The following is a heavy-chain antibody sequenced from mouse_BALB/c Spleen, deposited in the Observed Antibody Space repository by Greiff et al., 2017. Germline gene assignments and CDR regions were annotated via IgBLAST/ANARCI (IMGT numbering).Heavy chain of an antibody. Sequence: EVQVVESGGGLVKPGGSLKLSCAASGFTFSSYAMSWVRQTPEKRLEWVASISSGGSTYYPDSVKGRFTISRDNARNILYLQMSSLRSEDTAMYYCARAYDGYSYFDYWGQGTTLTVSS. CDR3: ARAYDGYSYFDY. V-gene: IGHV5-6-5*01. J-gene: IGHJ2*01. D-gene: IGHD2-3*01. CDR1: GFTFSSYA. CDR2: ISSGGST.